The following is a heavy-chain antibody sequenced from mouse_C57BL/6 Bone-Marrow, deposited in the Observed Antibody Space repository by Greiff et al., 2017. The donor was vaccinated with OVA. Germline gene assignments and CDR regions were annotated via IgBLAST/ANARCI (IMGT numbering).Heavy chain of an antibody. CDR2: ISSGSSTI. J-gene: IGHJ2*01. CDR3: ARGDYYGSSYDY. D-gene: IGHD1-1*01. V-gene: IGHV5-17*01. CDR1: GFTFSDYG. Sequence: EVQLVESGGGLVKPGGSLKLSCAASGFTFSDYGMHWVRQAPEKGLEWVAYISSGSSTIYYADTVKGRFTICRDNAKNTLFLQMTSLRSEDTAMYYCARGDYYGSSYDYWGQGTTLTVSS.